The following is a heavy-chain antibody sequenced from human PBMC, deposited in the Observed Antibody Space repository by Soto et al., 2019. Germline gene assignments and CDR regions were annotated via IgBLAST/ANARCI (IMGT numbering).Heavy chain of an antibody. J-gene: IGHJ4*02. D-gene: IGHD6-13*01. CDR3: ASCDSSSWYCMPADY. V-gene: IGHV1-18*01. CDR1: GYTFTSYG. Sequence: GASVKVSCEASGYTFTSYGISWVRQAPGQGLEWMGWISAYNGNTNYAQKLQGRVTMTTDTSTSTAYMELRSLRSDDTAVYYCASCDSSSWYCMPADYWGQGTLVTVSS. CDR2: ISAYNGNT.